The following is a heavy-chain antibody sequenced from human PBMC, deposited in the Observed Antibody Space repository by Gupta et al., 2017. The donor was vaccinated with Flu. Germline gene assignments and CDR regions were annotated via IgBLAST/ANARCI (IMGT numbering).Heavy chain of an antibody. D-gene: IGHD4-17*01. Sequence: QLQLQESGPGLVNPSGTLSLTRTVSGGSVTSSAYYWGWLRQPPGKGLEWIGSIYHSWTTFYNPSLNSRVTISVDTSAHQFSLKLRSVTAADTAVYYCARTTVVAYFDFWGRGTLVTVSS. CDR3: ARTTVVAYFDF. CDR2: IYHSWTT. V-gene: IGHV4-39*01. CDR1: GGSVTSSAYY. J-gene: IGHJ4*02.